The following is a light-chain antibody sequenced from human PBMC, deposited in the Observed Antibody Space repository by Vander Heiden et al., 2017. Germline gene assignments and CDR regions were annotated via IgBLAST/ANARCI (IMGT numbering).Light chain of an antibody. V-gene: IGKV1-8*01. CDR3: QQYFSYPPA. CDR1: QDDSTW. CDR2: GAS. J-gene: IGKJ4*01. Sequence: AVRMTQSPSSLSASTGDRVSITCRASQDDSTWLAWYQQKPGKAPKLLIYGASTLHSGVPSRFSGSGSGTDCTLTISWLQSEDFATYYCQQYFSYPPAFGGGTKVEIK.